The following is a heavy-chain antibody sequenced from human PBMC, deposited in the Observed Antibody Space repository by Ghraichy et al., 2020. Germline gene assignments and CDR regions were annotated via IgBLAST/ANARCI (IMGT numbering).Heavy chain of an antibody. Sequence: SETLSLTCAVYGGSFSGYYWSWIRQPPGKGLEWIGEINHSGSTNYNPSLKSRVTISVDTSKNQFSLKLSSVTAADTAVYYCARAHRITMVRGAPQRGKFDPWGQGTLVTVSS. J-gene: IGHJ5*02. D-gene: IGHD3-10*01. V-gene: IGHV4-34*01. CDR2: INHSGST. CDR3: ARAHRITMVRGAPQRGKFDP. CDR1: GGSFSGYY.